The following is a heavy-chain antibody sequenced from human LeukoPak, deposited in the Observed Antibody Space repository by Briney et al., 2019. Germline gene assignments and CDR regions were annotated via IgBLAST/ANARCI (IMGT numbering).Heavy chain of an antibody. D-gene: IGHD3-22*01. CDR1: GITLSNYG. J-gene: IGHJ4*02. CDR2: ISDSGGRT. CDR3: AKRGVVIRVILVGFHKEAYYFDS. V-gene: IGHV3-23*01. Sequence: GGSLRLSCAVSGITLSNYGMSWVRQAPGKGPEWVAGISDSGGRTNYADSVKGRFTISRDNPKNTLFLQMHSLRAEDTAVYFCAKRGVVIRVILVGFHKEAYYFDSWGQGALVTVSS.